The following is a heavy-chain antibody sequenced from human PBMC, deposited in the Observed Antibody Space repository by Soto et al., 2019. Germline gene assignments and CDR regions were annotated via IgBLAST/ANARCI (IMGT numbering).Heavy chain of an antibody. D-gene: IGHD5-18*01. CDR2: INPNSGDT. J-gene: IGHJ4*01. CDR1: GYTFTAYY. CDR3: ARGGYTYGYCLDY. Sequence: QVQLVQSGAEVQKLGASVKVSCKASGYTFTAYYIHWVRQAPGQGLEWVGWINPNSGDTNYAQRFQGLVTMTGDTSVSTAYMDLTRLRSDDTAVYYCARGGYTYGYCLDYWGHGTLVTVSS. V-gene: IGHV1-2*04.